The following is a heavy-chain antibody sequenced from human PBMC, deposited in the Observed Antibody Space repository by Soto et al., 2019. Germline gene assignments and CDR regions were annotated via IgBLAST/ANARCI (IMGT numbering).Heavy chain of an antibody. J-gene: IGHJ6*02. CDR1: GFTFSSYW. D-gene: IGHD6-19*01. CDR2: IKQDGSEK. Sequence: PGGSLRLSCAASGFTFSSYWMSWVRQAPGKGLEWVANIKQDGSEKYYVDSVKGRFTISRDNSKNSLYLQMNSLRAEDTAVYYCAKRSGYSSGWYERDYYYGIDVWGQRTKVTVSS. V-gene: IGHV3-7*05. CDR3: AKRSGYSSGWYERDYYYGIDV.